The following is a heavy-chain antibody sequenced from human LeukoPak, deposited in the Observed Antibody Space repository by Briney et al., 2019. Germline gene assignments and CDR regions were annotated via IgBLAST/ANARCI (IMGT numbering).Heavy chain of an antibody. V-gene: IGHV3-53*01. CDR1: GFTVSSNY. D-gene: IGHD6-6*01. Sequence: GRSLRLSCAASGFTVSSNYMSWVRQAPGKGLEWLSVMYSGGSTYYADSVEGRFTISRDKSKNTLYLQMNSLRAEDTAVYYCARDQRMSSSSYYYYYYMDVWGKGTTITVSS. CDR2: MYSGGST. CDR3: ARDQRMSSSSYYYYYYMDV. J-gene: IGHJ6*03.